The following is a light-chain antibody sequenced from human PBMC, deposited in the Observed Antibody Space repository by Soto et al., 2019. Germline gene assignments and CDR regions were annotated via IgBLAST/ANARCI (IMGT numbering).Light chain of an antibody. CDR2: AAS. CDR3: QQFNSYPHA. J-gene: IGKJ4*01. Sequence: IQLTQSPSSLSASVGDRVTITCRASQGINNYLAWYQQKPGKAPKLLIYAASTLQSGVPSRFSGSGSGPDFTLNISSLQHDDFETYSCQQFNSYPHALGGGT. V-gene: IGKV1-9*01. CDR1: QGINNY.